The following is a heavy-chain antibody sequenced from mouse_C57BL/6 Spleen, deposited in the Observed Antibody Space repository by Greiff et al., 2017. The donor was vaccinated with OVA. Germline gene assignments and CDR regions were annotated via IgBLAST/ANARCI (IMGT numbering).Heavy chain of an antibody. V-gene: IGHV1-47*01. Sequence: VMLVESGAELVKPGASVKMSCKASGYTFTTYPIEWMKQNHGKSLEWIGNFHPYNDDTKYNEKFKGKATLTVEKSSSTVYLELSRLTSDDSAVYYCATSITTVVATDYWGQGTTLTVSS. D-gene: IGHD1-1*01. CDR1: GYTFTTYP. CDR3: ATSITTVVATDY. J-gene: IGHJ2*01. CDR2: FHPYNDDT.